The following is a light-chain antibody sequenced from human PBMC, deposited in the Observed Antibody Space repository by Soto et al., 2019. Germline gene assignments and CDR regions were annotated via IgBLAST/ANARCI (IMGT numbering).Light chain of an antibody. Sequence: DIQMTQSPSTLSGSVGDRVTITCRASQTISSWLAWYQQEPGKAPKLLIYKASTLKSGVPSRFSGSGSGTEFTLTISSLQPDDFATYYCQHYNSYSEAFGQGT. J-gene: IGKJ1*01. CDR2: KAS. V-gene: IGKV1-5*03. CDR3: QHYNSYSEA. CDR1: QTISSW.